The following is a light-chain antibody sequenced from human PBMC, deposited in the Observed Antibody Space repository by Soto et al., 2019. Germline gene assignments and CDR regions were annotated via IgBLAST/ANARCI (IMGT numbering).Light chain of an antibody. Sequence: DIQMTQSPSSVPASVGDRVTITCRASQGIRNWLARYQQKPGKAPKLLIFAASSLQSGVPSRFSGRGSGTEFTLTISSLQPEDFATYYCQQTDSFPLSFGGGTKVELK. CDR1: QGIRNW. V-gene: IGKV1D-12*01. J-gene: IGKJ4*01. CDR3: QQTDSFPLS. CDR2: AAS.